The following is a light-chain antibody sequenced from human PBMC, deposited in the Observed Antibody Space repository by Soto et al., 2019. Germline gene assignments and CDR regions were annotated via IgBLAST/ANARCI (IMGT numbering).Light chain of an antibody. V-gene: IGKV3-20*01. CDR1: RRVSSRF. CDR2: AAS. CDR3: QQYGSSLFS. J-gene: IGKJ3*01. Sequence: EIVLTQSPGTLSLSPGERATLSCRASRRVSSRFLAWYQQKPGQAPRLLIYAASSRATGIPDRFSGSGSGTDFTLTISRLEPEDFAVYYCQQYGSSLFSFGPGTKVDIK.